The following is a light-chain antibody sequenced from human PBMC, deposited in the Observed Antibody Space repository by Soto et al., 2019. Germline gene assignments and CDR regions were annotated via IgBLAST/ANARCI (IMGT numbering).Light chain of an antibody. Sequence: DIQMTQSPSSLSASVGDRVTITCQASQDSSNYLNWYQQKPGKAPKLLIYDASNLETGVPSRFSGSGSGTDFTFTISSLQPEDIATYYCQQYDNLPPLTFGGGTKVDIK. J-gene: IGKJ4*01. CDR2: DAS. CDR1: QDSSNY. CDR3: QQYDNLPPLT. V-gene: IGKV1-33*01.